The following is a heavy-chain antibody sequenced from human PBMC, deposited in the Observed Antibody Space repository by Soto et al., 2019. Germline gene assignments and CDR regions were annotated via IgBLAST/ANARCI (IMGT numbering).Heavy chain of an antibody. CDR1: GGSISSGGYY. J-gene: IGHJ6*02. Sequence: PSETLSLTCAVSGGSISSGGYYWSWIRQHPGKGLEWIGYIYYSGSTYYNPSLKSRVTISVDTSKNQFSLKLSSVTAADTAVYYCARRRGFPYYYGMDVWGQGTTVT. D-gene: IGHD5-12*01. CDR3: ARRRGFPYYYGMDV. V-gene: IGHV4-31*11. CDR2: IYYSGST.